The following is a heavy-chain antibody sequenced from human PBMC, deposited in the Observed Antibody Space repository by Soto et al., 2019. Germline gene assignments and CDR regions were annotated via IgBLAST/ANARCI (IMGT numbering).Heavy chain of an antibody. CDR1: KFTFSSYS. D-gene: IGHD2-15*01. Sequence: GGSLRLSCAASKFTFSSYSMNWVRQAPGKGLEWVSYISSSSSTIYYADSVKGRFTISRDNAKNSLYLQMNSLRAEDTAVYYCASLGYCGRGSCYHYYFDYWGQGTLVTVSS. V-gene: IGHV3-48*01. CDR3: ASLGYCGRGSCYHYYFDY. J-gene: IGHJ4*02. CDR2: ISSSSSTI.